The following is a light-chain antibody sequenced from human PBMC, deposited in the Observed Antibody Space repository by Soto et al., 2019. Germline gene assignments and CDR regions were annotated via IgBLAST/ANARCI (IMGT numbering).Light chain of an antibody. Sequence: QAVVTQEPSFSVSPGGTVTITCGLSSGSVSTSYYPSWYQQTPCQAPRTLIYNTNTRSSGVPDRFSGSIVGNKAALTITGAQADDESDYYCVLYMGSGIWVFGGGTKVTVL. CDR1: SGSVSTSYY. CDR2: NTN. CDR3: VLYMGSGIWV. J-gene: IGLJ3*02. V-gene: IGLV8-61*01.